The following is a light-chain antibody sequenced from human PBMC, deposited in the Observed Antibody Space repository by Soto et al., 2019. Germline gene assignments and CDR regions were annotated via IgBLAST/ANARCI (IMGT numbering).Light chain of an antibody. Sequence: QSALTQPASVSGSPGQSITISCTGSSSEVGGYNYVSWYQQHPGKAPKLVIYDVNNRPSGVSNRFSGSKSGNTASLTISGLQAEDEADYYCSSYTSSSTRLLFGGGTKLTVL. CDR1: SSEVGGYNY. CDR3: SSYTSSSTRLL. CDR2: DVN. J-gene: IGLJ2*01. V-gene: IGLV2-14*01.